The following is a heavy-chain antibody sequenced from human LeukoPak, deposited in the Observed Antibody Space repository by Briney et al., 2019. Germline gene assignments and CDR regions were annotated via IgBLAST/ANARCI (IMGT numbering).Heavy chain of an antibody. CDR2: IYPGDSDT. Sequence: GESLKISCKGSGYSFTSYWIGWVRQMPGKGLEWMGIIYPGDSDTRYSPSFQGQVTISADKSISTAYLQWSSLKASDTAMYYCARRPRRTYCGSTSCLPWFDPWGQGTLVTVSS. J-gene: IGHJ5*02. V-gene: IGHV5-51*01. CDR3: ARRPRRTYCGSTSCLPWFDP. D-gene: IGHD2-2*01. CDR1: GYSFTSYW.